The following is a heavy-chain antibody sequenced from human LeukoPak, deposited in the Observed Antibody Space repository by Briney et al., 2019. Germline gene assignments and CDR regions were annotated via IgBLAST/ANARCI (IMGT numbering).Heavy chain of an antibody. CDR1: EGTCSSYA. D-gene: IGHD6-19*01. J-gene: IGHJ4*02. CDR2: IIPIFGTA. V-gene: IGHV1-69*01. CDR3: ARSAYSSGWYAFDY. Sequence: GSSVKVSCKASEGTCSSYAISWVRQAPGQGLEWMGGIIPIFGTANYAQKFQGRVTITADESTSTAYMELSSLRSEDTAVYYCARSAYSSGWYAFDYWGQGTLVTVSS.